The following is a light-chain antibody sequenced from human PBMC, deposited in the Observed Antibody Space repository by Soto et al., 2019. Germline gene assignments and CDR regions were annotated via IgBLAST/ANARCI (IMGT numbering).Light chain of an antibody. J-gene: IGKJ1*01. Sequence: EIVLTQSPATLSLFPGERATLYCRASQTFGWYLAWYQQKPGQAPRLLIYGASSRATGIPDRFSGSGSGTDFTLTISRLEPEDFAVYYCQQYDSSPKTFGQGTKVDIK. CDR1: QTFGWY. V-gene: IGKV3-20*01. CDR2: GAS. CDR3: QQYDSSPKT.